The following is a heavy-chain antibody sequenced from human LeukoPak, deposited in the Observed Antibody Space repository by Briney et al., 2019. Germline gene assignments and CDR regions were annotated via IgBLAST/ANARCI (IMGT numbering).Heavy chain of an antibody. CDR1: GGSISSYY. CDR3: ASGHLLEWLSPHYYYMDV. Sequence: SETLSLTCTVSGGSISSYYWSWIRQPAGKGLEWIGRIYTSGSTNYNSSLKSRVTMSVDTSKNQFSLKLSSVTAADTAVYYCASGHLLEWLSPHYYYMDVWGKGTTVTVSS. J-gene: IGHJ6*03. V-gene: IGHV4-4*07. CDR2: IYTSGST. D-gene: IGHD3-3*01.